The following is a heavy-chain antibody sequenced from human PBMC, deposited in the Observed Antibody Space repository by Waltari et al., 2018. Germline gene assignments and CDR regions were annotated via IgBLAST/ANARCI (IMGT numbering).Heavy chain of an antibody. Sequence: QVQLQQSGPGLVKPSQTLSLTCAISGASVSSNSAAWNWTRQSPSRGLEWLGRTYYRSKWYNDYAVSVKSRITINPDTSKNQFSLQLNSVTPEDTAVYYCARDRGWNSYQSKNNWFDPWGQGTLVTVSS. D-gene: IGHD1-7*01. J-gene: IGHJ5*02. CDR1: GASVSSNSAA. V-gene: IGHV6-1*01. CDR3: ARDRGWNSYQSKNNWFDP. CDR2: TYYRSKWYN.